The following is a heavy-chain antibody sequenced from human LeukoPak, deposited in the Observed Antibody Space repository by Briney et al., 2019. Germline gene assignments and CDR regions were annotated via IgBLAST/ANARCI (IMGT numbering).Heavy chain of an antibody. Sequence: PSETLSLTCTVSGGSISLSFWSWLRQPAGKGLEWVGRLYPSGRTENNPSLKSRVSISLDAPKSQFFLRLTSVTAADTAVYFCARDAGSGWYYFDSWGQGTRVTVSS. CDR3: ARDAGSGWYYFDS. V-gene: IGHV4-4*07. CDR1: GGSISLSF. CDR2: LYPSGRT. D-gene: IGHD6-19*01. J-gene: IGHJ4*02.